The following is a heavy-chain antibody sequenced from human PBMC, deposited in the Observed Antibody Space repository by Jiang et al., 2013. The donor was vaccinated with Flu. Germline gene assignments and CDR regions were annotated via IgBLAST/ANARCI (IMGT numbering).Heavy chain of an antibody. Sequence: VQLVESGGGLVQPGGSLRLSCAASGFTFSSYWMHWVRQAPGKGLVWVSRINSDGSSTSYADSVKGRFTISRDNAKNTLYLQMNSLRAEDTAVYYCAREVEYCGGDCGGXDAFDIWGQGTMV. J-gene: IGHJ3*02. CDR3: AREVEYCGGDCGGXDAFDI. D-gene: IGHD2-21*02. CDR2: INSDGSST. CDR1: GFTFSSYW. V-gene: IGHV3-74*01.